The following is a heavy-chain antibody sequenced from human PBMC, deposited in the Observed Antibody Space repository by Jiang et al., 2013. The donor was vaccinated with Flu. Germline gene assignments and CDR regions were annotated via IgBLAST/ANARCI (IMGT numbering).Heavy chain of an antibody. V-gene: IGHV5-10-1*01. CDR2: IDPSDSYT. Sequence: GAEVKKPGESLRISCKGSGYSFTSYWISWVRQMPGKGLEWMGRIDPSDSYTNYSPSFQGHVTISADKSISTAYLQWSSLKASDTAMYYCARHGGGIAVAYNWFDPWGQGTLVTVSS. CDR1: GYSFTSYW. J-gene: IGHJ5*02. D-gene: IGHD6-19*01. CDR3: ARHGGGIAVAYNWFDP.